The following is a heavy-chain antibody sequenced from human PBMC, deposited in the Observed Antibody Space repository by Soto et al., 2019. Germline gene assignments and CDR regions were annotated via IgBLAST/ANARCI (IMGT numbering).Heavy chain of an antibody. Sequence: SETLSLTCTVSGGSISSYYWSWIRQPPGKGLEWIGYIYYSGSTNYNPSLKSRVTISVDTSKNQFSLKLSSVTAADTAVYYCARLPGYCSSKSCYRRDSFDYWGQGTLVTVSS. J-gene: IGHJ4*02. CDR2: IYYSGST. CDR3: ARLPGYCSSKSCYRRDSFDY. CDR1: GGSISSYY. D-gene: IGHD2-2*02. V-gene: IGHV4-59*01.